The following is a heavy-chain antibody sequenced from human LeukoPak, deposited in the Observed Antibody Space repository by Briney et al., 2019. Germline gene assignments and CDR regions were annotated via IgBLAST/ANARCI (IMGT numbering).Heavy chain of an antibody. Sequence: QSGGSLRLSCAASGFTFSSYAMNWVRQSPERGLEWVPAISGTGGSTSYADSLKGRFTISRDNSKNTLFLQMSSLTAEDTAVYYCAKECGRDYDDRAFDIWGQGTMVTVSS. CDR3: AKECGRDYDDRAFDI. J-gene: IGHJ3*02. V-gene: IGHV3-23*01. CDR1: GFTFSSYA. CDR2: ISGTGGST. D-gene: IGHD3-22*01.